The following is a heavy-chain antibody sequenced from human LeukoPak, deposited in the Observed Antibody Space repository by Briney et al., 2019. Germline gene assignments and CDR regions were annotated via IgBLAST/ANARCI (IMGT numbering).Heavy chain of an antibody. J-gene: IGHJ4*02. Sequence: PGGSLRLSCAASGFTFSSYAMSWVRQAPGKGLEWVSAISGSGGSTYYADSVKGRFTFSRDNSKNTLYLQMNSLRAEDTAVYYCATPRGIAVAGRPIDYWGQGTLVTVSS. CDR1: GFTFSSYA. D-gene: IGHD6-19*01. CDR2: ISGSGGST. V-gene: IGHV3-23*01. CDR3: ATPRGIAVAGRPIDY.